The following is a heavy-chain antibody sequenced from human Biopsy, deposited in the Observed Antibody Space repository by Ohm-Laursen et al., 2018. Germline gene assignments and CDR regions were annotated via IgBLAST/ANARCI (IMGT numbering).Heavy chain of an antibody. CDR1: GGSSSNSG. Sequence: SVKVSCKASGGSSSNSGITWVRQVPGQGLEWMGRSIPMLGIANYAQKFQDRLTITSDKFTRTAYMELSSLRSEDTAVYYCARTSIMDVWGQGTTVTVSS. CDR2: SIPMLGIA. J-gene: IGHJ6*02. V-gene: IGHV1-69*04. CDR3: ARTSIMDV. D-gene: IGHD2/OR15-2a*01.